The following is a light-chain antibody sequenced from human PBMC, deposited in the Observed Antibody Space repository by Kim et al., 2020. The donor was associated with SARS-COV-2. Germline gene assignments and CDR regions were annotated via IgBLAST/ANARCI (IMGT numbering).Light chain of an antibody. CDR1: ELGDKY. J-gene: IGLJ1*01. V-gene: IGLV3-1*01. CDR2: QDN. CDR3: LAWHNNLFA. Sequence: SYELTQPPSVSVSPGQTASITCSGDELGDKYASWYQQKAGQSPVLIIYQDNRRPPGIPELFSGSNSGTTATLTIGGTQAMDEADYYCLAWHNNLFAFGPGTKVTVL.